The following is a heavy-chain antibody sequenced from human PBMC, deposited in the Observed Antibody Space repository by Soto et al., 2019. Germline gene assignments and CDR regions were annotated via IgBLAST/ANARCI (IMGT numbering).Heavy chain of an antibody. Sequence: SETLSLTCTVSGGSISSYYWSRIRQPPRKGLEWIGYIYYSGSTNYNPSLKSRVTISVETSKNQFSLKLSSVTAADTAVYYCARHILSFYYDSSGYSNWFDPWGQGTLVTVS. CDR2: IYYSGST. V-gene: IGHV4-59*08. CDR1: GGSISSYY. CDR3: ARHILSFYYDSSGYSNWFDP. J-gene: IGHJ5*02. D-gene: IGHD3-22*01.